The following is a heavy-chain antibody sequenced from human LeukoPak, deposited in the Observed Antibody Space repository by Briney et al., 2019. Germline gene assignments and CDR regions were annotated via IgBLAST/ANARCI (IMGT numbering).Heavy chain of an antibody. CDR2: MNPKSGGT. Sequence: ASVKDSCKASGDTFSGYYVHWVRQAPGQGLEWMGWMNPKSGGTNYAQKFQGRVTMTREMSISTAYMELSRLRSDDTAVYYCAEMADGAFGVWGQGTMVTVSS. CDR3: AEMADGAFGV. V-gene: IGHV1-2*02. D-gene: IGHD2-8*01. CDR1: GDTFSGYY. J-gene: IGHJ3*01.